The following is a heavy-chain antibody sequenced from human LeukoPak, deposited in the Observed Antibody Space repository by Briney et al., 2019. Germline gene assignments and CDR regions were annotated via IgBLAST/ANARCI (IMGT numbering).Heavy chain of an antibody. J-gene: IGHJ6*02. V-gene: IGHV1-18*04. Sequence: ASVKVSCKASGYTFTGYYMHWVRQAPGQGLEWMGWISAYNGNTNYAQKLQGRVTMTTDTSTSTAYMELRSLRSDDTAVYYCARDNYGMDVWGQGTTVTVSS. CDR2: ISAYNGNT. CDR1: GYTFTGYY. CDR3: ARDNYGMDV.